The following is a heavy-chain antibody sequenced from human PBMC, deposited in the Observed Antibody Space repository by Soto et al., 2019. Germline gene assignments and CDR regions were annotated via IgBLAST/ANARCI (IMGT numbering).Heavy chain of an antibody. Sequence: EVQLVESEGGLVQRGGSLRLSCAASGFTFNYYWMHWVRQAPGQGLVWVSHIHSDGSSTTYADSVKGRFTISRDNAKNTLYLQMTSLRAEDTAVYYCARGDNGGFDLWGQGRTVTVSS. CDR3: ARGDNGGFDL. J-gene: IGHJ3*01. CDR1: GFTFNYYW. D-gene: IGHD2-8*01. CDR2: IHSDGSST. V-gene: IGHV3-74*01.